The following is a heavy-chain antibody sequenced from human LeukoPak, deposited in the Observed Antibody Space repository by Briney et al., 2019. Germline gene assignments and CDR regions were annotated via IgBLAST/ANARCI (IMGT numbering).Heavy chain of an antibody. CDR3: ARDPSYRGFDAFDI. CDR1: GFTVSSYS. V-gene: IGHV3-21*01. CDR2: ITSSSRYI. J-gene: IGHJ3*02. D-gene: IGHD1-26*01. Sequence: PGGTLRLSCAASGFTVSSYSMNWVRQAPGKGLEWGSSITSSSRYIYYADSVKGRFTISRDNAKNSLYLQMNYLRAEDTAVYYCARDPSYRGFDAFDIWGQGTMVTVSS.